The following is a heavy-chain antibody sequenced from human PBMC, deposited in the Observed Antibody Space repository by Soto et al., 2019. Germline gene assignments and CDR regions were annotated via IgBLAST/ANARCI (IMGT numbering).Heavy chain of an antibody. CDR2: ISYDGSNK. CDR1: GFTFSSYG. V-gene: IGHV3-30*18. CDR3: ANSAGIAARHPGMDV. D-gene: IGHD6-6*01. Sequence: QVQLVESGGGVVQPGRSLRLSCAASGFTFSSYGMHWVRQAPGKGLEWVAVISYDGSNKYYADSVKGRFTISRDNSKNTLYLQMNSLRAEDTAVYYCANSAGIAARHPGMDVWVQGTTVTVSS. J-gene: IGHJ6*02.